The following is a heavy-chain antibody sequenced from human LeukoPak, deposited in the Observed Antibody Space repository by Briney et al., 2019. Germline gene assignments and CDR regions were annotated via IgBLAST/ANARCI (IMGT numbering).Heavy chain of an antibody. CDR3: ARSPSPLGDYVPDAFDI. V-gene: IGHV1-69*04. J-gene: IGHJ3*02. Sequence: ASVKVSCKAPGGTFSSYAISWVRQAPGQGLEWMGRIIPIFGIANYAQKFQGRVTITADKSTSTAYMELSSLRSEDTAVYYCARSPSPLGDYVPDAFDIWGQGTMVTVSS. CDR2: IIPIFGIA. D-gene: IGHD4-17*01. CDR1: GGTFSSYA.